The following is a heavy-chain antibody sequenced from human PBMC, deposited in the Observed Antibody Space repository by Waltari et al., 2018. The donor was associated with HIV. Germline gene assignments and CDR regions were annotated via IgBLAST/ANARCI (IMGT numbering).Heavy chain of an antibody. CDR1: GFSLCRYW. J-gene: IGHJ4*02. CDR3: TRGGYWEPPDY. D-gene: IGHD1-26*01. Sequence: QLVESGGDLVPPGGSLRLSCVVSGFSLCRYWMTWVRQAPGKGLEWVANIKPDSSEKHYVGSVKGRFTVSRDNARDSLFLHMDTLRVDDTAVYYCTRGGYWEPPDYWGQGTLVTVSS. V-gene: IGHV3-7*01. CDR2: IKPDSSEK.